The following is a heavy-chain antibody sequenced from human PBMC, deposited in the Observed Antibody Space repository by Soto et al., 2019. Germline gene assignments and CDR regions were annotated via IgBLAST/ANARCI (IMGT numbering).Heavy chain of an antibody. J-gene: IGHJ4*02. CDR3: ARDYLVVPHRVIDY. Sequence: PGGSLRLSCAASGFTVSNHYMTWVRQAPGKGLEWVSYISSSSSYTNYADSVKGRFTISRDNSKNTLYLQMNSLRAEDTAVYYCARDYLVVPHRVIDYWGQGTLVTVSS. V-gene: IGHV3-11*06. CDR1: GFTVSNHY. D-gene: IGHD2-2*01. CDR2: ISSSSSYT.